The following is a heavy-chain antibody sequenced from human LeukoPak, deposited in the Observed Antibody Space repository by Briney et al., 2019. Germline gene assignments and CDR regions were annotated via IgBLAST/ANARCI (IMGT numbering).Heavy chain of an antibody. J-gene: IGHJ3*02. CDR1: GFTLSRFW. CDR3: ARDKAGAGFGDAFDI. V-gene: IGHV3-66*01. CDR2: MYSGGST. Sequence: PGGSLRLSCAASGFTLSRFWMHWVRQAPGKGLEWVSVMYSGGSTYYADSVKGRFTISRDNSKNMLYLQMNSLRAEDTAVYYCARDKAGAGFGDAFDIWGQGTMVTVSS. D-gene: IGHD3-10*01.